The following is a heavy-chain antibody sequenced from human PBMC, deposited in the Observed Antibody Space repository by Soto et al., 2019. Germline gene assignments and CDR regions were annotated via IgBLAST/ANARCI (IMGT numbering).Heavy chain of an antibody. Sequence: GGSLRLSCAASGFTFSSYAMSWVRQAPGKGLEWVSAISGSGGSTYYADSVKGRFTISRDNSKNTLYLQMNSLRAEDTAVYYCAKNLGGWGGYDYYYMDVWGKGTTVTVSS. D-gene: IGHD2-21*01. CDR3: AKNLGGWGGYDYYYMDV. V-gene: IGHV3-23*01. J-gene: IGHJ6*03. CDR2: ISGSGGST. CDR1: GFTFSSYA.